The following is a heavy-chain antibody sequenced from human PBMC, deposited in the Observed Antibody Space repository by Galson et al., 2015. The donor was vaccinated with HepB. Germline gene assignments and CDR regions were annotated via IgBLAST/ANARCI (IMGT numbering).Heavy chain of an antibody. Sequence: SLRLSCAVSGFTFSSYAMNWVRQAPGKGLEWVSAISGSGGNTYYADSVKGRFTISRDNSKNTVYVQMNSLRVDDTAVYFCAKAEGHCTSTTCSASDYWGQGTLVTVSS. CDR3: AKAEGHCTSTTCSASDY. D-gene: IGHD2-2*01. CDR1: GFTFSSYA. CDR2: ISGSGGNT. V-gene: IGHV3-23*01. J-gene: IGHJ4*02.